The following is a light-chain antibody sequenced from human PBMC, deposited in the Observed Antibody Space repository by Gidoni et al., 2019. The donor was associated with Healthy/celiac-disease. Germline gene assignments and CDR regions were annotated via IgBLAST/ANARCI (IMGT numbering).Light chain of an antibody. Sequence: EIGWTQSPGTLSWSPGERATLSCRASQSVSSRYLAWYQQKPGQAPRLLIYGASSRATGIPDRFSGSGSGTDFTLTISRLEPEDFAVYYCQQYGSSRSFGQGTKLEIK. V-gene: IGKV3-20*01. CDR2: GAS. CDR1: QSVSSRY. J-gene: IGKJ2*04. CDR3: QQYGSSRS.